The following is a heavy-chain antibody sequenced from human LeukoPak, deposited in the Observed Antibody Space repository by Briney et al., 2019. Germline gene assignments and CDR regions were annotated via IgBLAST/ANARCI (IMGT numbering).Heavy chain of an antibody. V-gene: IGHV1-8*01. CDR1: GYTFTSYD. CDR3: ARGQWVKGMVIVRSWFDP. D-gene: IGHD3-16*02. Sequence: ASVKVSCKASGYTFTSYDINWVRQATGQGLEWMGWMNPNSGNTGHAQKFQGRVTMTRNTSISTAYMELSSLRSEDTAVYYCARGQWVKGMVIVRSWFDPWGQGTLVTVSS. CDR2: MNPNSGNT. J-gene: IGHJ5*02.